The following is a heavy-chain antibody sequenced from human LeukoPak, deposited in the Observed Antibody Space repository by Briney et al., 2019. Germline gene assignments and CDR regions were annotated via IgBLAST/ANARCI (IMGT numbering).Heavy chain of an antibody. CDR1: GGSISSYY. Sequence: PSETLSLTCTVSGGSISSYYWSWIRQPPGKELEWIASINYGGTTYYNPSLKSRVTISVDTSKNQFSLRLSSVTAADTAVYLCARYVLYGSGKFYFDYWGQGSLVTVSS. J-gene: IGHJ4*02. CDR3: ARYVLYGSGKFYFDY. CDR2: INYGGTT. D-gene: IGHD3-10*01. V-gene: IGHV4-59*05.